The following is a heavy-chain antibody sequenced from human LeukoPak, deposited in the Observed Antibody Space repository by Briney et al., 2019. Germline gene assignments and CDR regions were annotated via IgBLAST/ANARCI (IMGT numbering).Heavy chain of an antibody. CDR3: ARGPTCSSTSCYRSQYYYYYMDV. J-gene: IGHJ6*03. CDR1: GDSVSSSDYY. CDR2: IYHDGNI. Sequence: SETLSLTCSVSGDSVSSSDYYWNWIRQPPGKGLEWIGHIYHDGNIFYNPSLQSLVSILVDRSKNQFSLRLTSVTAADTAKYYCARGPTCSSTSCYRSQYYYYYMDVWGKGTTVTVSS. V-gene: IGHV4-30-2*01. D-gene: IGHD2-2*01.